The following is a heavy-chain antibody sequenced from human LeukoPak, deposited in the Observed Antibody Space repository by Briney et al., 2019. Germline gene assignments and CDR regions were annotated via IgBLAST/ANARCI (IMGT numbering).Heavy chain of an antibody. Sequence: SETLSLTCAVYGGSFSGYYWSWIRQPPGKGLEWIGEINHSGSTNYNPSLKSRVAISVDTSKNQFSLKLSSVTAADTAVYYCASVGRVSFPRYRDAFDIWGQGTMVTVSS. CDR1: GGSFSGYY. D-gene: IGHD3-16*02. CDR2: INHSGST. CDR3: ASVGRVSFPRYRDAFDI. J-gene: IGHJ3*02. V-gene: IGHV4-34*01.